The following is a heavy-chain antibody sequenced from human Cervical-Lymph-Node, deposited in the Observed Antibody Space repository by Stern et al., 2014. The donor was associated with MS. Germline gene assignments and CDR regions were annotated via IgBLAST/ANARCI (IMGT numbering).Heavy chain of an antibody. Sequence: EVQLVESGGDLVQPGESLRLSCAASGFTFRTYAMSWVRQAPGKGLEWVSGISGRGGNINYADSAMGRFTISRDNPTNTLYLQMNSLRAEDTAVYYCAKDLRASSGYYSLVGAFDIWGQGTMVTVSS. V-gene: IGHV3-23*04. CDR1: GFTFRTYA. CDR3: AKDLRASSGYYSLVGAFDI. D-gene: IGHD3-22*01. CDR2: ISGRGGNI. J-gene: IGHJ3*02.